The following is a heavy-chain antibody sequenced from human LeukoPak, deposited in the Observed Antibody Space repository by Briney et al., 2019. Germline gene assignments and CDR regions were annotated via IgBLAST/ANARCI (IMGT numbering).Heavy chain of an antibody. Sequence: ASVKVSCKASGYTFTTYYMHWVRQAPGQGLEWMGIINPSDGSTSYTQKFQGRVTMTRDTSTSTVYMELTSLRSEDTAVYYCARDRAGADFYSEYWGQGTLVTVSS. D-gene: IGHD2-21*02. CDR3: ARDRAGADFYSEY. V-gene: IGHV1-46*01. CDR1: GYTFTTYY. J-gene: IGHJ4*02. CDR2: INPSDGST.